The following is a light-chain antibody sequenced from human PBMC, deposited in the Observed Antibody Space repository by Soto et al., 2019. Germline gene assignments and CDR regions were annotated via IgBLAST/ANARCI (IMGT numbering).Light chain of an antibody. Sequence: QSVLTQSPSASASLGASVRLTCTLSSGLSSYAIAWHQQQPGKGPRYLMKVNSDGSHTKGDGIPHRFSGSSSGAERYLTISSLQSEDEADFYCQTWDTGIHVFGGGTKLTVL. CDR3: QTWDTGIHV. CDR2: VNSDGSH. J-gene: IGLJ3*02. V-gene: IGLV4-69*01. CDR1: SGLSSYA.